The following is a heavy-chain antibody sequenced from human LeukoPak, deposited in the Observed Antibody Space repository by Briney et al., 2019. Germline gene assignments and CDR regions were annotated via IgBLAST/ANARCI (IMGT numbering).Heavy chain of an antibody. CDR1: GDSVSSNSST. D-gene: IGHD6-13*01. J-gene: IGHJ4*02. Sequence: SQTLSLACDISGDSVSSNSSTWNWIRLSPSRGLEWLGRTFYRTKMYHDYAVYVNSRITNSPDTSQHQYTLQLNSFTPEDRAVYGCACVSVAGTGRDYCAFWGQSTLVTVSS. CDR3: ACVSVAGTGRDYCAF. CDR2: TFYRTKMYH. V-gene: IGHV6-1*01.